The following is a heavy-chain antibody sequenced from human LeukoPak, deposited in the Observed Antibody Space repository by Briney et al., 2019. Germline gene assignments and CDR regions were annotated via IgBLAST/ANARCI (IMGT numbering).Heavy chain of an antibody. CDR2: ISPRSGDT. V-gene: IGHV1-2*02. CDR1: GYXFTDYY. Sequence: ASVKVSCKSSGYXFTDYYMHWVRQAPGQGLQWMGWISPRSGDTSYAQKFQGRVTMTRDTSINTVDMDLSGITSDDTAVFYCARGREIHGGSDTKLDDYWGQGTLVTVSS. D-gene: IGHD3-10*01. J-gene: IGHJ4*02. CDR3: ARGREIHGGSDTKLDDY.